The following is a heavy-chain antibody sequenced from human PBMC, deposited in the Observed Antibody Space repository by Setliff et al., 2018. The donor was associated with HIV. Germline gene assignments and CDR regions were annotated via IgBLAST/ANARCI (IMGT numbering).Heavy chain of an antibody. CDR3: ARSPRIGVAGEFEY. J-gene: IGHJ4*02. D-gene: IGHD6-19*01. CDR1: GYSISRGYY. V-gene: IGHV4-38-2*01. CDR2: IYHSGST. Sequence: SETLSLTCAVSGYSISRGYYWGWIRQPPGKGLEWIGSIYHSGSTYYNPSLKSRVTISVDTSKNQFSLKLNSVTAADTAVYYCARSPRIGVAGEFEYWGQGTLVTVSS.